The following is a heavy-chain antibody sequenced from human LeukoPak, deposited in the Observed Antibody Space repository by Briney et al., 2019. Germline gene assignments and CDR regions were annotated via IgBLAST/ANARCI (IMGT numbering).Heavy chain of an antibody. CDR3: ARDLAGHYYGSGSSFDY. Sequence: GGSLRLSCAASGFTFSAYWMSWVRQAPGKGLEWVANIREDGSEKYYVYSVKGQFTISRDNAKNSLFLQMDSLRAEDTAVYYCARDLAGHYYGSGSSFDYWGQXTLVTVSS. V-gene: IGHV3-7*01. D-gene: IGHD3-10*01. J-gene: IGHJ4*02. CDR1: GFTFSAYW. CDR2: IREDGSEK.